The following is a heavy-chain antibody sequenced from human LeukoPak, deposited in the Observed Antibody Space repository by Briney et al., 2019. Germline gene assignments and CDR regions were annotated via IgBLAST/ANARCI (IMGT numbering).Heavy chain of an antibody. CDR3: EREARDGSWYVVGDY. V-gene: IGHV4-38-2*02. CDR1: GYSISSGYY. CDR2: IYRRGST. Sequence: SETLSLTCTVSGYSISSGYYWGWIRQPPGKGLEWIGTIYRRGSTYYNPSLKSQVTISLDTSKIQFYLKLSSVTAAATAVSYCEREARDGSWYVVGDYWGQGALVTVSS. D-gene: IGHD6-13*01. J-gene: IGHJ4*02.